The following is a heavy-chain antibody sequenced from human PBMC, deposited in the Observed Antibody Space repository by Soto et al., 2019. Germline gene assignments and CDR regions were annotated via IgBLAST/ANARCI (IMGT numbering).Heavy chain of an antibody. Sequence: GGSLRLSCAGSGFTFSDYYMTWIRQAPGKGLEWVSYNNTLSSAMYYAESVKGRFTISRDNAKNSLYLQMNSLRAEDTAVYYCARRLQWQLRPLESWGRGPLVTVSS. CDR3: ARRLQWQLRPLES. D-gene: IGHD6-19*01. J-gene: IGHJ4*02. V-gene: IGHV3-11*01. CDR2: NNTLSSAM. CDR1: GFTFSDYY.